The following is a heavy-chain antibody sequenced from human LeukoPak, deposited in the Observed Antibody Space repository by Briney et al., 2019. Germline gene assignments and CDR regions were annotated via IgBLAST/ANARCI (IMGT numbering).Heavy chain of an antibody. J-gene: IGHJ4*02. CDR2: ISGSGGST. Sequence: GGSLRLSCAASGFTFSSYAMSWVRQDPGKGLEWVSAISGSGGSTYYADSVKGRFTISRDNSKNTLYLQMNSLRAEDTAVYYCAKDQRATTVSLFDYWGQGTLVTVSS. CDR3: AKDQRATTVSLFDY. V-gene: IGHV3-23*01. D-gene: IGHD4-17*01. CDR1: GFTFSSYA.